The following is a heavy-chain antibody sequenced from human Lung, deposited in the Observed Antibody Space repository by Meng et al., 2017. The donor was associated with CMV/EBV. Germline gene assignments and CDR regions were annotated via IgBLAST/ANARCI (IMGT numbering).Heavy chain of an antibody. D-gene: IGHD3-16*01. CDR2: IRHDGTNK. CDR1: GFRFDDYG. V-gene: IGHV3-30*02. CDR3: AKDLLLFGGPNAYFDQ. Sequence: GESLKISCAASGFRFDDYGMHWVRQTPGKGLEWVAFIRHDGTNKFYGDSVKGRFTISRDNSKNTVYLQMNSLRPEETAVYYCAKDLLLFGGPNAYFDQLGQGXLVTVSS. J-gene: IGHJ4*02.